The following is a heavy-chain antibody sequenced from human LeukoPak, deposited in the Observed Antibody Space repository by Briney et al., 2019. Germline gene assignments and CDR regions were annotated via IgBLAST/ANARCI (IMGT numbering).Heavy chain of an antibody. D-gene: IGHD6-13*01. CDR2: IYPGDSDP. CDR3: VRHGLGSSWFGFDY. V-gene: IGHV5-51*01. Sequence: GESLKIPCKGSGYPFTTYWIGWVRQMPGKGLEWMGIIYPGDSDPRYSPSFQGQVTISADTSISTAYLQWSSLKASDSAMYYCVRHGLGSSWFGFDYWGQGTLVTVSS. J-gene: IGHJ4*02. CDR1: GYPFTTYW.